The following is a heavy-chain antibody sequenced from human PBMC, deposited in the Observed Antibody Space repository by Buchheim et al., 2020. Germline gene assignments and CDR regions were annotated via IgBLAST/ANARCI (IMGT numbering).Heavy chain of an antibody. D-gene: IGHD6-19*01. CDR3: ARGYSSGWYASAVGYDY. J-gene: IGHJ4*02. Sequence: QVQLVQSGAEVKKPGASVKVSSKASGYTFTSYYMHWVRQAPGQGLEWMGIINPSGGSTSYAQQFQGRVTMTRDTSTSTVYMELSSLRSEDTAVYYCARGYSSGWYASAVGYDYWGQGTL. V-gene: IGHV1-46*03. CDR1: GYTFTSYY. CDR2: INPSGGST.